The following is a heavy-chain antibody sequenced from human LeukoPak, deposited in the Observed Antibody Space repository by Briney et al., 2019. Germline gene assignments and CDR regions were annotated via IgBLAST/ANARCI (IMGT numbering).Heavy chain of an antibody. Sequence: SETLSLTCTVSGGSISSYYWSWIRQPPGKGLEWIGYIYYSGSTNYNPSLKSRVTISVDTSKNQFSLKLSSVTAADTAVYYCARGPSSWYSDAFDIWGQGTMVTVSS. CDR1: GGSISSYY. J-gene: IGHJ3*02. CDR3: ARGPSSWYSDAFDI. CDR2: IYYSGST. V-gene: IGHV4-59*01. D-gene: IGHD6-13*01.